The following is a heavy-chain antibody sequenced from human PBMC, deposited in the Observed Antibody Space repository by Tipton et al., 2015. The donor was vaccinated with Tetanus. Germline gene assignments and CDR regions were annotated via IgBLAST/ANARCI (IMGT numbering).Heavy chain of an antibody. J-gene: IGHJ4*02. CDR1: GFTFSDHY. CDR2: TRNKANSYTT. CDR3: ARDPSSGQGY. V-gene: IGHV3-72*01. D-gene: IGHD3-22*01. Sequence: SLRPSCAASGFTFSDHYMDWVRQAPGKGLEWVGRTRNKANSYTTEYAASVKGRFTISRDDSKNSLYLQMNSLKTEDTAVYYCARDPSSGQGYWGQGTLVTVSS.